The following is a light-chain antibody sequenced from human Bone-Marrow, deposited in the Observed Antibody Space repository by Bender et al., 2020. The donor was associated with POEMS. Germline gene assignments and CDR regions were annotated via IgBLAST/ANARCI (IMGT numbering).Light chain of an antibody. CDR1: SNDVGSYDY. CDR2: EVT. Sequence: QSALTQPASVSGSPGQSITISCTGTSNDVGSYDYVSWYQQYPGKAPKLIIYEVTNRPSGISNRFSGSKSGTTASLTISGLRTEDEADYYCSSFTAIATVVFGGGTKLTVL. J-gene: IGLJ2*01. CDR3: SSFTAIATVV. V-gene: IGLV2-14*01.